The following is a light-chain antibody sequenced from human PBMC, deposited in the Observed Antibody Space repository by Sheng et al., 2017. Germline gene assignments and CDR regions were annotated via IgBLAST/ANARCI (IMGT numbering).Light chain of an antibody. V-gene: IGKV3-20*01. CDR1: HTIDSRL. CDR2: DVS. Sequence: EIVLTQSPGTLSLSPGDRATLSCRASHTIDSRLLVWYQQRPGQAPRVLIYDVSTRATGIPDRFSGSGSGTDFTVTINRLEPEDFAVYYCQQYASSPWTFGQGTKVEIK. J-gene: IGKJ1*01. CDR3: QQYASSPWT.